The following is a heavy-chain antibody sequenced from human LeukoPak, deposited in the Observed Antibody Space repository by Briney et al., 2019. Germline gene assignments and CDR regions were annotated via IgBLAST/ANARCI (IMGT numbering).Heavy chain of an antibody. J-gene: IGHJ5*01. CDR2: IYPGDSDT. V-gene: IGHV5-51*01. CDR3: ARLHDS. CDR1: GYSFTNYW. Sequence: GESLKISCKGSGYSFTNYWIGWVSQMPGKGLEWMGIIYPGDSDTRYSPSFQGQVTISADKSVTTAFLHWSSLQASDTAMYYCARLHDSWGQGTLVTVSS.